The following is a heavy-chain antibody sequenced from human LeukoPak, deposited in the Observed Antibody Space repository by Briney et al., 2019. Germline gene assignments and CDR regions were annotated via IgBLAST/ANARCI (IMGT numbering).Heavy chain of an antibody. Sequence: GGSLRLSCVTSGFTLDDYSLHWVRQAPGKGLEWISLISGDGKSTYYADSVKGRFTISRDNSKNSLYLQMSSLRADDTALYYCAKGVRSGTYYNCFDPWGEGALVTVSP. CDR3: AKGVRSGTYYNCFDP. D-gene: IGHD1-26*01. CDR2: ISGDGKST. J-gene: IGHJ5*02. V-gene: IGHV3-43*02. CDR1: GFTLDDYS.